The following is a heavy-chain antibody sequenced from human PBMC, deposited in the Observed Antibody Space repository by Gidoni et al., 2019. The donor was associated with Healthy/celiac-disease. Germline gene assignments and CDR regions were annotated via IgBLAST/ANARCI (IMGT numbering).Heavy chain of an antibody. Sequence: ELQLVESGGGSVTRGRSLHLSFSESGFTLGDYALSWFRQAPGKGLKWVGFIRSKAYGGTTEYAASMKGRFTISRDDSKSIAYLQMNRLKTEDTAVYYCTRGGTMATITALSFWGQGTLVTVSS. D-gene: IGHD5-12*01. CDR3: TRGGTMATITALSF. CDR1: GFTLGDYA. V-gene: IGHV3-49*05. J-gene: IGHJ4*02. CDR2: IRSKAYGGTT.